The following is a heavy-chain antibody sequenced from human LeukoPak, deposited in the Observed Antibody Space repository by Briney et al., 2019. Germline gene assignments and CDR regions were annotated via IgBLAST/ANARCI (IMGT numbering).Heavy chain of an antibody. Sequence: PGGSLRLSCAASGFTFSSYSMNWVRQAPGKGLEWVSAISGSDGSTYYADSVKGRFTISRDNSKNTLYLQMNSLRAEDTAVYYCAKRIQSAMATGYWGQGTLVTVSS. CDR3: AKRIQSAMATGY. J-gene: IGHJ4*02. CDR2: ISGSDGST. D-gene: IGHD5-18*01. CDR1: GFTFSSYS. V-gene: IGHV3-23*01.